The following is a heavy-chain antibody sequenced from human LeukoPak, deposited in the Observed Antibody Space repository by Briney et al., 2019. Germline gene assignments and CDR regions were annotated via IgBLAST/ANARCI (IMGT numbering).Heavy chain of an antibody. D-gene: IGHD3-16*01. V-gene: IGHV3-21*01. CDR3: AREGGDY. CDR1: GFTFSRHS. Sequence: GGSLRLSCVGSGFTFSRHSMHWVRQAPGKGLEWISSMSSGNSYIYYAGSVKGRFSISRDNAKNSVYLQMNSLRVEDTAVYYRAREGGDYWGQGTLVTVSS. CDR2: MSSGNSYI. J-gene: IGHJ4*02.